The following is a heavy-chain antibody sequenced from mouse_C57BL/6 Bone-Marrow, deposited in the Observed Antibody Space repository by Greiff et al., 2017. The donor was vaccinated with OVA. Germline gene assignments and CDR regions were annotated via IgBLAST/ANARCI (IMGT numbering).Heavy chain of an antibody. D-gene: IGHD2-1*01. V-gene: IGHV1-55*01. Sequence: QVQLQQPGAELVKPGASVKMSCKASGYTFTSYWITWVKQRPGQGLEWIGDIYPGSGSTNYNEKFKSKATLTVDTSSSTAYMQLSSLTSEDSAVYFCARYLLYGNYVMDSWGQGTSVTVSS. CDR3: ARYLLYGNYVMDS. CDR2: IYPGSGST. CDR1: GYTFTSYW. J-gene: IGHJ4*01.